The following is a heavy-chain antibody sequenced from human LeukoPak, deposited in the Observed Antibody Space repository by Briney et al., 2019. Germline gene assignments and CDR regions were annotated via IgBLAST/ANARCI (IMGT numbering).Heavy chain of an antibody. J-gene: IGHJ4*02. CDR1: GGSISSYY. CDR2: IYTSGST. D-gene: IGHD3-22*01. CDR3: ARRGYMNDFDY. V-gene: IGHV4-4*09. Sequence: SETLSLTCTVSGGSISSYYWSWIRQPPGKGLEWIGNIYTSGSTNYNPSLKSRVTISVDTSKNQFSLKLSSVTAADTAVYYCARRGYMNDFDYWGQGTLVTVSS.